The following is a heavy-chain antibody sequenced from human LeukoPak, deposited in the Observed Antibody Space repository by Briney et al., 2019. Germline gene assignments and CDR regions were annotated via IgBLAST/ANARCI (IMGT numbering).Heavy chain of an antibody. V-gene: IGHV3-23*01. CDR3: AKKEDATMVHYYFDY. Sequence: GGSLRLSCAASGFTFSSYAMTWVRQAPGEGLEWVSGISDSGDSTYYADSVKGRFTISRDNSKNTLYLQMNSLRAEDTAVYYCAKKEDATMVHYYFDYWGQGTLVTVSS. CDR2: ISDSGDST. D-gene: IGHD5-18*01. CDR1: GFTFSSYA. J-gene: IGHJ4*02.